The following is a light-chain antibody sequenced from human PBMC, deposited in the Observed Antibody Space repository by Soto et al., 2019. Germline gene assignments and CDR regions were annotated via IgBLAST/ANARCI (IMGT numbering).Light chain of an antibody. CDR3: QQYNTYWT. CDR2: DAS. CDR1: QNVNNW. V-gene: IGKV1-5*01. J-gene: IGKJ1*01. Sequence: DIPMTQFPSALSASVGDRVTITCRASQNVNNWLAWYQHKPGKAPQLLIYDASVLESGVPSRFSGSGSGTEFTLAINGLQSDDFATYYCQQYNTYWTFGPGTKVEVE.